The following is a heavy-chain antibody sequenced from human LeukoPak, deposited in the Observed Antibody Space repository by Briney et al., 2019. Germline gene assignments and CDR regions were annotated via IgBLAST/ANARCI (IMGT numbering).Heavy chain of an antibody. Sequence: GGSLGLSCAASGFTFSSYSMNWVRQAPGKGLEWVSSISSSSSYIYYADSVKGRFTISRDNAKNSLYLQMNSLRAEDTAVYYCARVGLEWLLTPSQYYFDYWGQGTLVTVSS. CDR3: ARVGLEWLLTPSQYYFDY. V-gene: IGHV3-21*01. D-gene: IGHD3-3*01. CDR2: ISSSSSYI. J-gene: IGHJ4*02. CDR1: GFTFSSYS.